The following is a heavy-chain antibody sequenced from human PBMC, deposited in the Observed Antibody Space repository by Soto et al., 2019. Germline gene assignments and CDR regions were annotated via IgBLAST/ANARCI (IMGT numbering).Heavy chain of an antibody. CDR3: ATHPGGGGY. CDR2: IYSGGYT. Sequence: EVQLVESGGGLIQPGGSLRLSCAVSGLTVSNNYMSWVRQAPGKGLEGVSVIYSGGYTAYGDSVKGRFTISRDNSKNTIYLQKKSPGPAAQAISFWATHPGGGGYWGQGTLVTVSS. D-gene: IGHD3-10*01. CDR1: GLTVSNNY. V-gene: IGHV3-53*01. J-gene: IGHJ4*02.